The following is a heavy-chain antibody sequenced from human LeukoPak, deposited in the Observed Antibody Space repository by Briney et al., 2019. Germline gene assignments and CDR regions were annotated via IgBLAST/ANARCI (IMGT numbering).Heavy chain of an antibody. V-gene: IGHV3-53*01. Sequence: GGSLRLSCAASGFSFSTYAMSWVRQAPGKGLEWVSVIYVGGSAYYADSVKGRFTISGDSSKNTLYLQMNSLRAEDTAVYYCARLKIDGTHFDYWGQGTLVTVSS. D-gene: IGHD3-9*01. CDR2: IYVGGSA. CDR3: ARLKIDGTHFDY. CDR1: GFSFSTYA. J-gene: IGHJ4*02.